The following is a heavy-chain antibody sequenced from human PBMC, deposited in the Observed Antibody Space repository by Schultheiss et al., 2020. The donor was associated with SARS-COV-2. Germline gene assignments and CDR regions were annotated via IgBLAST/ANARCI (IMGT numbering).Heavy chain of an antibody. D-gene: IGHD5-12*01. J-gene: IGHJ4*02. CDR2: IYYSGST. CDR1: GGSISSGDYY. V-gene: IGHV4-30-4*01. Sequence: SETLFLTCTVSGGSISSGDYYWSWIRQPPGKGLEWIGYIYYSGSTYYNPSLKSRVTISVDTSKNQFSLKLSSVTAADTAVYYCARVVDKSGYEAPDYWGQGTLVTVSS. CDR3: ARVVDKSGYEAPDY.